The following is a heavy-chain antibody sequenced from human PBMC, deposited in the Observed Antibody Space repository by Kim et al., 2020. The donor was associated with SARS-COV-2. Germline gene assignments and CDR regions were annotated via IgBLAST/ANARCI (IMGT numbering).Heavy chain of an antibody. Sequence: ASVKVSCKASGYTFTSYGISWVRQAPGQGLEWMGWISAYNGNTNYAQKLQGRVTMTTDTSTSTAYMELRSLRSDDTAVYYCARGLDSGGYYYVGAFDYWGQGTLVTVSS. CDR2: ISAYNGNT. CDR3: ARGLDSGGYYYVGAFDY. J-gene: IGHJ4*02. V-gene: IGHV1-18*01. CDR1: GYTFTSYG. D-gene: IGHD3-22*01.